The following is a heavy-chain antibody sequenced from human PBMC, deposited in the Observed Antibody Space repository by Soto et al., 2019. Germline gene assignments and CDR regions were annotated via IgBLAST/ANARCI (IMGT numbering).Heavy chain of an antibody. Sequence: GASVKVSCKASGYTFTSYGISWVRQAPGQGPEWMGWISAYNGNTNYAQKLQGRVTMTTDTSTSTAYMELRSLRSDDTAVYYCARTARRFLEWLPGVWFDPWGQGTLVTVSS. J-gene: IGHJ5*02. D-gene: IGHD3-3*01. CDR1: GYTFTSYG. V-gene: IGHV1-18*04. CDR3: ARTARRFLEWLPGVWFDP. CDR2: ISAYNGNT.